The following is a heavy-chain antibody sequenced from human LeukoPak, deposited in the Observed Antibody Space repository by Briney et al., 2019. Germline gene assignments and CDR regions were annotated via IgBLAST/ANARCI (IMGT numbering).Heavy chain of an antibody. V-gene: IGHV3-74*01. J-gene: IGHJ4*02. CDR3: AKLQVTAQYPFDY. CDR1: GFTFSSYW. Sequence: GGSLRLSCAASGFTFSSYWMHWVRQAPGKGLVWVSRINSDGSSTSYADSVKGRFTISRDNAKNTLYLQMNSLRAEDTAVYYCAKLQVTAQYPFDYWGQGTLVTVSS. CDR2: INSDGSST. D-gene: IGHD2-21*02.